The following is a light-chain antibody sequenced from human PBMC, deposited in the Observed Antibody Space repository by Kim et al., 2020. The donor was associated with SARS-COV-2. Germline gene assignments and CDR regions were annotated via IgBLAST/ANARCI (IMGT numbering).Light chain of an antibody. Sequence: GQLITISCTGTSSDVGGHIYVSWYQQHPGKAPRVMIYEVCKRPSGVPDRFSGSKSGNMASLTVSGLQAEDEADYYCSSYIGSNNFVFGTGTKVTVL. CDR1: SSDVGGHIY. J-gene: IGLJ1*01. CDR3: SSYIGSNNFV. CDR2: EVC. V-gene: IGLV2-8*01.